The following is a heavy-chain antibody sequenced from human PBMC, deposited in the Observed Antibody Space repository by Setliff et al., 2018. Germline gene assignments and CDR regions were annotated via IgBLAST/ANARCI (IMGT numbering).Heavy chain of an antibody. D-gene: IGHD5-18*01. V-gene: IGHV4-59*11. J-gene: IGHJ4*02. CDR3: ARSRGYSYGFFDY. Sequence: SETLSLTCTVSGGSSSSHYWSWIRQPPGKGLEWIGSIYYSGSTNYNPSLKSRVTISVDTSKNQFSLKLSSVTAADTAVYYCARSRGYSYGFFDYWGQGTLVTVSS. CDR1: GGSSSSHY. CDR2: IYYSGST.